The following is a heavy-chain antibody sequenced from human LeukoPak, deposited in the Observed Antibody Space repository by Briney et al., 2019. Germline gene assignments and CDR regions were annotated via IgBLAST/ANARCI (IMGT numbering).Heavy chain of an antibody. D-gene: IGHD2-2*01. J-gene: IGHJ4*02. CDR1: GYTFTNYD. CDR2: RNPNSGNT. V-gene: IGHV1-8*01. Sequence: ASVKVSCKASGYTFTNYDINWVRQATGQGLEWMGWRNPNSGNTGYAQKFQGRVTMTRNTSISTAYMELSSLRSEDTAVYYCARVNCSSTSCRSKFLDYWGQGTLVTVSS. CDR3: ARVNCSSTSCRSKFLDY.